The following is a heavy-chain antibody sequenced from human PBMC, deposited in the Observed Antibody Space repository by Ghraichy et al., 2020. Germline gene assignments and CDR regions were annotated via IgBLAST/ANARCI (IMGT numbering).Heavy chain of an antibody. CDR3: ARGKTGSFYSFGS. D-gene: IGHD1-26*01. Sequence: GGSLRLSCAASGFTFRSYSMNWVRQAPGKGLEWVSCINSSSSTIYYVDSVKGRFTISRDNAKNSLYLQMNSLRDEDTAVYYCARGKTGSFYSFGSWGHGTLVTVSS. V-gene: IGHV3-48*02. J-gene: IGHJ4*03. CDR2: INSSSSTI. CDR1: GFTFRSYS.